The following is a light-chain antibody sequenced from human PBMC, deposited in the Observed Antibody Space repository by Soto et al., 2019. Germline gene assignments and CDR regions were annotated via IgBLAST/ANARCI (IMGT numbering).Light chain of an antibody. Sequence: DIQMTQSPSSLSASVGDRVTITCRASQAINNYVAWYQQRPGQVPNLLIYGASTLQSGVPIRFSGSGSGTDFTLTISSLQPEDVAVYYCQRYNSAPRTCGQGTKVEIK. CDR3: QRYNSAPRT. CDR1: QAINNY. J-gene: IGKJ1*01. CDR2: GAS. V-gene: IGKV1-27*01.